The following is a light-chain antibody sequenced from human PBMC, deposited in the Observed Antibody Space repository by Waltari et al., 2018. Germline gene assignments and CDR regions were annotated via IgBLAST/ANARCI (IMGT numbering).Light chain of an antibody. Sequence: DLQMTQSPSTLPASVGDRVTITCRASQSISNWLAWYQQKPGEAPKFLMYMASTLESGVPARFSGSGSGTEFKLTINSLQPDDFATYYCQQYSTYPLTFGGGTKVEIK. J-gene: IGKJ4*01. CDR3: QQYSTYPLT. CDR1: QSISNW. V-gene: IGKV1-5*03. CDR2: MAS.